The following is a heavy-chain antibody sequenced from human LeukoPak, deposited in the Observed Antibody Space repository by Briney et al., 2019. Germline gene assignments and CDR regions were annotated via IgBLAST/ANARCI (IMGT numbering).Heavy chain of an antibody. J-gene: IGHJ4*02. Sequence: GGSLRLSCGASGFTFRSYWMHWVRQAPGKGLVWVSRINSDGSSTSYADSVKGRFTISRDNAKNTLYLQMNSLRAEDTAVYYCARESSGWYSFDYWGQGTLVTVSS. CDR1: GFTFRSYW. D-gene: IGHD6-19*01. CDR3: ARESSGWYSFDY. CDR2: INSDGSST. V-gene: IGHV3-74*01.